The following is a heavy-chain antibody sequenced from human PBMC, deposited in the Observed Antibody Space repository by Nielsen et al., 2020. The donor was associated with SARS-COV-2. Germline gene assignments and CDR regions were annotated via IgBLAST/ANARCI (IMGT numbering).Heavy chain of an antibody. D-gene: IGHD6-13*01. CDR2: IYYSGST. CDR1: GGSVSSGSYY. CDR3: ARGRTIRAAAGVYYYYGMDV. Sequence: SETLSLTCTVSGGSVSSGSYYWSWIRQPPGKGLEWIGYIYYSGSTNYNPSLKSRVTISVDTSKNQFSLKLSSVTAADTAVYYCARGRTIRAAAGVYYYYGMDVWGQGTTVTVSS. J-gene: IGHJ6*02. V-gene: IGHV4-61*01.